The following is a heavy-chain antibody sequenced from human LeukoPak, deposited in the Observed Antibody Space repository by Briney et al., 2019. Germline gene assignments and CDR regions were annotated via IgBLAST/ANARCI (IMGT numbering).Heavy chain of an antibody. V-gene: IGHV3-7*01. J-gene: IGHJ3*02. CDR3: ARDYDYFSGHNLDAFDI. Sequence: PGGSLRLSCAASGLTFSNYWMTWVRQAPGKGLEWVVNIKEDGSAKSYVDSVKGRFTISRDNAKNSLYLQMDNLRVEDTAVYYCARDYDYFSGHNLDAFDIWGQGTTVTVSS. D-gene: IGHD2-15*01. CDR2: IKEDGSAK. CDR1: GLTFSNYW.